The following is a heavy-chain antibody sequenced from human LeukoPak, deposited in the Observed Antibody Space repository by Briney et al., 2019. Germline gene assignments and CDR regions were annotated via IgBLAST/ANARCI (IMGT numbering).Heavy chain of an antibody. Sequence: SVKVSCKASGGTFSSYAISWVRQAPGQGLEWMGGIIPIFGTANYAQKFQGRVTTTADESTSTAYMDLSSLRSEDTAVYYCARYCSGGSCPKGYFDYWGQGTLVTVSS. CDR3: ARYCSGGSCPKGYFDY. J-gene: IGHJ4*02. D-gene: IGHD2-15*01. V-gene: IGHV1-69*13. CDR2: IIPIFGTA. CDR1: GGTFSSYA.